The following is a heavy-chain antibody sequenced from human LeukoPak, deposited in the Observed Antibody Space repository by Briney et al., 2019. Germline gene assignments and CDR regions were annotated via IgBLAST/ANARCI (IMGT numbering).Heavy chain of an antibody. V-gene: IGHV4-4*02. J-gene: IGHJ4*02. CDR1: GASISSGYW. Sequence: SGTLSLTCAVSGASISSGYWWSWVRQHPGKGPEWIGYIYYSGLTHSNPSLKSRVTVSLDTSKNQFSLRLSSVTAADSAVYYCVSYYYDRSVYTDYWGQGTLVTVSS. CDR3: VSYYYDRSVYTDY. D-gene: IGHD3-22*01. CDR2: IYYSGLT.